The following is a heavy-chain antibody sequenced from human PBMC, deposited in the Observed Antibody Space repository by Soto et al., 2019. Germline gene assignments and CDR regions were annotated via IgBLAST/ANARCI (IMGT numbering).Heavy chain of an antibody. CDR1: GFNLNTYG. CDR2: ILYDGSEN. V-gene: IGHV3-30*03. J-gene: IGHJ4*02. Sequence: PGGSLRLSCVASGFNLNTYGIYWVRQAPGKGLQWMAQILYDGSENHYADSVTGRSTITRVNSKNTVYLQMDSLRVDDTAMYYCVRDLALMADYWGQGTLVTVSS. CDR3: VRDLALMADY. D-gene: IGHD3-16*01.